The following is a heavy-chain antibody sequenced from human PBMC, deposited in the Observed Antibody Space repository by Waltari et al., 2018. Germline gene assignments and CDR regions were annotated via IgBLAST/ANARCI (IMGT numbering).Heavy chain of an antibody. CDR2: ISASGETT. CDR3: AKGSAITSFEADS. J-gene: IGHJ4*02. Sequence: EVRLLESGGGLVQPGGSLRLSCAASGFIFTNCAMTWVRQAPGKGLEWFSGISASGETTYYADSVKGRFTISRDNSKNTVYLQMNSLRVEDTAVYYCAKGSAITSFEADSWGQGTLVTVSA. V-gene: IGHV3-23*01. CDR1: GFIFTNCA. D-gene: IGHD3-9*01.